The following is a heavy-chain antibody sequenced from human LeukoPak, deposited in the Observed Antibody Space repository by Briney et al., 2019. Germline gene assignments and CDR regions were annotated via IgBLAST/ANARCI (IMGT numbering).Heavy chain of an antibody. D-gene: IGHD6-13*01. CDR1: GFTVSSNY. V-gene: IGHV3-53*01. CDR2: IYSGGST. Sequence: GGSLRLSCAASGFTVSSNYMSWVRQAPGKGLEWVSVIYSGGSTYYADSVKGRFTISRDNSKNTLYLQMNSLRAEDTAVYYCAREGGITAVGTVGYWGQGTLVTVSS. J-gene: IGHJ4*02. CDR3: AREGGITAVGTVGY.